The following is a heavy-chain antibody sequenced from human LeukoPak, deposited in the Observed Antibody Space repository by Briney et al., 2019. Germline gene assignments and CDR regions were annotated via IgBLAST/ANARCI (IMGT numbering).Heavy chain of an antibody. Sequence: GGSLRLSCAASGFTFSSYGMHWVRQAPGKGLEWVAVISYDGSNKYYADSVKGRFTISRDNAENSLYLQMNSLRAEDTAVYYCARDLWFDPWGQGTLVTVSS. CDR1: GFTFSSYG. CDR3: ARDLWFDP. J-gene: IGHJ5*02. CDR2: ISYDGSNK. V-gene: IGHV3-30*03.